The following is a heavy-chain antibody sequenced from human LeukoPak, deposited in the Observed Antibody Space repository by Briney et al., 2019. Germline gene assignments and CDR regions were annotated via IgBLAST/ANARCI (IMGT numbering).Heavy chain of an antibody. CDR3: ARDRGGSYYRRIYYFDY. V-gene: IGHV4-61*02. CDR1: GGSISSGSYY. CDR2: IYTSGST. Sequence: SQTLSLTCTVSGGSISSGSYYWSWIRQPAGKGLEWIGRIYTSGSTNYNPSLKSRVTISVDTSKNQFSLKLSSVTAADTAVYYCARDRGGSYYRRIYYFDYWGQGTLVTVSS. D-gene: IGHD1-26*01. J-gene: IGHJ4*02.